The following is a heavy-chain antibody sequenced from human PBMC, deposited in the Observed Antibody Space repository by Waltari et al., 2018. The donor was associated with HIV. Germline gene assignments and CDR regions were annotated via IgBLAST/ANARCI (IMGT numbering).Heavy chain of an antibody. V-gene: IGHV3-7*04. D-gene: IGHD3-10*01. Sequence: EVQLVESGGGLVQPGGSLRLSCAASGFIFSSYRMSWVRQAPGKGLEWVANIKQDGREKYYVDSMNGRFTISRDNAENSLYLQMNSLRAEDMAVYYCARGGFYGSGSKVNWGQGTLVTVSS. J-gene: IGHJ4*02. CDR2: IKQDGREK. CDR1: GFIFSSYR. CDR3: ARGGFYGSGSKVN.